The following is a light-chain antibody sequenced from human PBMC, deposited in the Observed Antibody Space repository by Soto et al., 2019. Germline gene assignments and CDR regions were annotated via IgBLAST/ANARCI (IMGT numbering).Light chain of an antibody. V-gene: IGKV3D-20*02. CDR1: QSFNSIY. J-gene: IGKJ4*01. Sequence: EIVLTQSPGTLSLSPGERATLSCRASQSFNSIYLAWYQQKPGQAPRLVIYGASSRATGIPARFSGSGSGTDSTLTISSLEPEDIAVYSCQQRSNWRVTFGGGTKVDI. CDR3: QQRSNWRVT. CDR2: GAS.